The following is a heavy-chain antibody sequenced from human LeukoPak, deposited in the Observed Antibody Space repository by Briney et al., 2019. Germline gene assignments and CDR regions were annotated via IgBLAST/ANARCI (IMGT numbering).Heavy chain of an antibody. CDR1: GFIFSRHA. D-gene: IGHD5-24*01. V-gene: IGHV3-23*01. CDR3: AKGDDIGKHPTRAYYFDI. CDR2: TGLESVHT. Sequence: GGSLRLSCAAPGFIFSRHAMSWVRQAPGKGLEWVSTTGLESVHTLCADSVQGRFTVSRDNSRNTLDLQMDNLRVDDTAVYYCAKGDDIGKHPTRAYYFDIWGQGTLVTVSS. J-gene: IGHJ4*02.